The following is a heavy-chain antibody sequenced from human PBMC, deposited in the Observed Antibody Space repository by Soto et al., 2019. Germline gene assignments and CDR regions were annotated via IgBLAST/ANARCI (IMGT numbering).Heavy chain of an antibody. CDR1: GFTFSSYG. CDR3: ARGGRYFDY. CDR2: IWYDGSNK. D-gene: IGHD6-25*01. Sequence: QVQLVESGGGVVQPGRSLRLSCAASGFTFSSYGMHWVRQAPGKGLEWVAVIWYDGSNKYYADSVKGRFTISRDNSKNTLYLQMNSLRGEDTAVYYCARGGRYFDYWGQGTLVTVSS. V-gene: IGHV3-33*01. J-gene: IGHJ4*02.